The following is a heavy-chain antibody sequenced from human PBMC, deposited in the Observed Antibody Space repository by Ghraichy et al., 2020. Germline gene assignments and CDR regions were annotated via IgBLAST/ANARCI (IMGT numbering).Heavy chain of an antibody. D-gene: IGHD6-6*01. J-gene: IGHJ4*02. CDR2: INHSGST. CDR1: GGSFSGYY. Sequence: SETLSLTCAVYGGSFSGYYWSWIRQPPGKGLEWIGEINHSGSTNYNPSLKSRVTISVDTSKNQFSLKLSSVTAADTAVCYCARGNLYSSSAPIDYWGQGTLVTVSS. CDR3: ARGNLYSSSAPIDY. V-gene: IGHV4-34*01.